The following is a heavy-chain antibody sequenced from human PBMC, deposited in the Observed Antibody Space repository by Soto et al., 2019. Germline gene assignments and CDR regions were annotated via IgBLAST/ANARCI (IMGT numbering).Heavy chain of an antibody. CDR2: ISSSSSYI. V-gene: IGHV3-21*01. CDR3: ARVRGVPAAIGGAFDI. CDR1: GFTFSSYS. Sequence: GGSLRLSCAASGFTFSSYSMNWVRQAPGKGLEWVSSISSSSSYIYYPDSVKGRFTISRDNAKNSLYLQMNSLRAEDTAVYYCARVRGVPAAIGGAFDIWGQGTMVTVSS. D-gene: IGHD2-2*01. J-gene: IGHJ3*02.